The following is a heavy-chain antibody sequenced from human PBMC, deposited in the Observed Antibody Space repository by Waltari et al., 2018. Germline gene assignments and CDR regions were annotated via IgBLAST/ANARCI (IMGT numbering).Heavy chain of an antibody. D-gene: IGHD6-19*01. Sequence: EVQLVESGGGLVQPGGSLRLSCAASGFTFSSYSMNWVRKAPGKGLDWVSYIMSSSSTIYYADSVKGRFTISRDKSKNTLYLQMNSLRAEDTAVYYCARHCIAVAGCFDYWGQGTLVTVSS. CDR3: ARHCIAVAGCFDY. CDR1: GFTFSSYS. CDR2: IMSSSSTI. J-gene: IGHJ4*02. V-gene: IGHV3-48*01.